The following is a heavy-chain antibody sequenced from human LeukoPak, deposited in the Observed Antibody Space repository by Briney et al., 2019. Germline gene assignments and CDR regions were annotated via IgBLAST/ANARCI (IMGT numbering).Heavy chain of an antibody. D-gene: IGHD1-7*01. CDR2: INHSGST. CDR1: GGSFSGYY. Sequence: TSETLSLTCAVYGGSFSGYYWSWIRQPPGKGLEWIGEINHSGSTNYNPSLKSRVTISVDTSKNQFSLKLSSVTAADTAVYYCARAGTNNYYYYYYMDVWGKGTTVTVSS. J-gene: IGHJ6*03. CDR3: ARAGTNNYYYYYYMDV. V-gene: IGHV4-34*01.